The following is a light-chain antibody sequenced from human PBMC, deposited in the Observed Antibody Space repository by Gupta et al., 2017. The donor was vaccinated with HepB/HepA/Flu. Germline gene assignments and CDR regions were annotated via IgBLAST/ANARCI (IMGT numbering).Light chain of an antibody. J-gene: IGKJ3*01. CDR2: AAS. CDR3: QQSYSTPFT. CDR1: QNIDVF. V-gene: IGKV1-39*01. Sequence: DIQMTQSPSALSASVGDRVTITCRASQNIDVFLNWYQQRAGKAPKLLIYAASNSQSGVPSRFSGSGSGTDFSLTISSLQREDFATYYCQQSYSTPFTFGPGTKVDFK.